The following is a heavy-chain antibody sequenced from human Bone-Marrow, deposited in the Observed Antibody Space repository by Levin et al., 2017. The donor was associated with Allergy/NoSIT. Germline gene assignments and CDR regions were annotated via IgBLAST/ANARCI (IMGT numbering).Heavy chain of an antibody. Sequence: SQTLSLTCAVYGGSFSGYYWSWIRQPPGKGLEWIGEINHSGSTNYNPSLKSRVTISVDTSKNQFSLKLSSVTAADTAVYYCARWARDGWRTRPFDYWGQGTLVTVSS. CDR2: INHSGST. CDR1: GGSFSGYY. CDR3: ARWARDGWRTRPFDY. D-gene: IGHD5-24*01. J-gene: IGHJ4*02. V-gene: IGHV4-34*01.